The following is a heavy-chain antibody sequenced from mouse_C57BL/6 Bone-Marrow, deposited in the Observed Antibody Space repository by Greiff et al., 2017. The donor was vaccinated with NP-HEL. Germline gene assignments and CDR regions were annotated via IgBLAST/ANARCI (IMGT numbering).Heavy chain of an antibody. V-gene: IGHV1-81*01. CDR2: IYPRSGNT. D-gene: IGHD2-4*01. CDR1: GYTFTSYG. J-gene: IGHJ3*01. CDR3: ARQGYDYARFAY. Sequence: QVQLKQSGAELARPGASVKLSCKASGYTFTSYGISWVKQRTGQGLEWIGEIYPRSGNTYYNEKFKGKATLTADKSSSTAYMELRSLTSEDSAVYFCARQGYDYARFAYWGQGTLVTVSA.